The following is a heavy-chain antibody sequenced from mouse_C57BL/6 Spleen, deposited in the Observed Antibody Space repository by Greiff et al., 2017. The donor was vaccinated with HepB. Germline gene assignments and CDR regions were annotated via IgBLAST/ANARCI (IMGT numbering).Heavy chain of an antibody. CDR1: GYAFSSYC. CDR2: IYPGDGDT. CDR3: ESPYGNSYAMDY. Sequence: QVQLQQSGAELVKPGASVKISCKASGYAFSSYCMNWVKQRPGKGLEWIGQIYPGDGDTNYNGKFKGKATLTADKSSSTAYMQLSSLTSEDSAVYFCESPYGNSYAMDYWGQGTSVTVSS. D-gene: IGHD2-1*01. V-gene: IGHV1-80*01. J-gene: IGHJ4*01.